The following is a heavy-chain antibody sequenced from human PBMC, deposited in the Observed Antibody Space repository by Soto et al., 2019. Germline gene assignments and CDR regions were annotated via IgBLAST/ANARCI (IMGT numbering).Heavy chain of an antibody. J-gene: IGHJ5*02. Sequence: ASVKVSCKPSGVTFSSYAISWVRQDPGQGLEWIGGIIPIFGTANYAQKFQGRVTITADESTSTAYMELSSLRSEDTAVYYFARLIRIAVAGTRLAFDPWGQGNLVTLSS. CDR1: GVTFSSYA. V-gene: IGHV1-69*13. D-gene: IGHD6-19*01. CDR3: ARLIRIAVAGTRLAFDP. CDR2: IIPIFGTA.